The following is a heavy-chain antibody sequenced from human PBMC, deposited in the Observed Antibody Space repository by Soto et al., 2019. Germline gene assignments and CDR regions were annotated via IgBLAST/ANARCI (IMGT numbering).Heavy chain of an antibody. CDR1: GFTFSIYA. Sequence: LRLPCAASGFTFSIYAMHWVRQAPGKGLEWVAVISFDGSKKYYGDSVKGRFTISRDNSKNTLYLQMNSLRAEDTAVYFCAKDRLVPAANDYYFYGMDVWGQGSTVTVSS. CDR2: ISFDGSKK. CDR3: AKDRLVPAANDYYFYGMDV. J-gene: IGHJ6*02. D-gene: IGHD2-2*01. V-gene: IGHV3-30*18.